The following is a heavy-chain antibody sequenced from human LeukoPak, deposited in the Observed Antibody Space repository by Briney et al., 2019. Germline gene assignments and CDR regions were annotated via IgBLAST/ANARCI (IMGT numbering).Heavy chain of an antibody. V-gene: IGHV3-23*01. J-gene: IGHJ4*02. CDR3: AKSLLWFGGGDY. Sequence: PGGSLRLSCAASGFTFSSYAMSWVRQAPGKGLEWVSAISGSGGSTYYADSVKGRFTISRDNSKNTLYLQMNSLRPEDTAVYYCAKSLLWFGGGDYWGQGTLVTVSS. CDR2: ISGSGGST. D-gene: IGHD3-10*01. CDR1: GFTFSSYA.